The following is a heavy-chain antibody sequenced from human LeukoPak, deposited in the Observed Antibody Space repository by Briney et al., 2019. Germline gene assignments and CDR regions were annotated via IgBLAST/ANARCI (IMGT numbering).Heavy chain of an antibody. CDR3: ASGRGVRAATGDSYYYCGMDV. V-gene: IGHV4-30-2*01. J-gene: IGHJ6*02. D-gene: IGHD6-13*01. CDR1: GGSISSGDYS. Sequence: PSETLSLTCAVSGGSISSGDYSWSWIRQPPGKGLEWIGYIYHSGSTYYNPSLKSRVTISVDRSKNQFSLKLSSVTAADTAVYYCASGRGVRAATGDSYYYCGMDVWGQGTTVTVSS. CDR2: IYHSGST.